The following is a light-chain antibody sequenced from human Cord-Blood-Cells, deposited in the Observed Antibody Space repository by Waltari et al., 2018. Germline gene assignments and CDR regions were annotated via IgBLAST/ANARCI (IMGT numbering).Light chain of an antibody. Sequence: QSALTQPASVSGSHGQSITISCTGTSSDVGGYNYVSWYQQHQDKAPKLMIYDVSKGPSGVSNRFSGSKSGNTAALTISGLQAEDEADYYCSSYTSSSTLYVFGTGTKVTVL. CDR1: SSDVGGYNY. CDR2: DVS. V-gene: IGLV2-14*01. CDR3: SSYTSSSTLYV. J-gene: IGLJ1*01.